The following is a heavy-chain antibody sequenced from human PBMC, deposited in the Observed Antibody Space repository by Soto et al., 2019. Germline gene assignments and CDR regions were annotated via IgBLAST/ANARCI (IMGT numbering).Heavy chain of an antibody. Sequence: QVQLVQSGAEVKKPGSSVKVSCKASGGTFSSYAISWVRQAPGQGLEWMGGINPIFGTANYVQKFQGRVTNTSTQTTSTAHMEPSRLRSGDTALDYCARVGSSWFSGWFDPWGQGTLVTVSP. CDR2: INPIFGTA. CDR3: ARVGSSWFSGWFDP. V-gene: IGHV1-69*01. D-gene: IGHD6-13*01. J-gene: IGHJ5*02. CDR1: GGTFSSYA.